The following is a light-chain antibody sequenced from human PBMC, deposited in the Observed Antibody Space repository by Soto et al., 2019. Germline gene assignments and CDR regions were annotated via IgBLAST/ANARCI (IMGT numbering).Light chain of an antibody. CDR3: QQYKSYSPRT. CDR1: QTISNW. Sequence: IPLTQSPATLSASVGDRVTITCRASQTISNWLAWYQHRPGKAPRLLISDASRLESGVPSRFSGSGSGTEFTLTISSLQPEDSANYYGQQYKSYSPRTFGQGTKVDIK. J-gene: IGKJ1*01. V-gene: IGKV1-5*01. CDR2: DAS.